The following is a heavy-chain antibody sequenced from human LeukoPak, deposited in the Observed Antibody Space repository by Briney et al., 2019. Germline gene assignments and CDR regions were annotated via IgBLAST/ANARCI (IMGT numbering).Heavy chain of an antibody. V-gene: IGHV4-34*01. CDR3: ASRSGYYFRDFDY. J-gene: IGHJ4*02. CDR1: GGSFSGYY. Sequence: PSETLSLTCAVYGGSFSGYYWSWIRQPPGKGLEWIGSIYYSGSTYYNPSLKSRVTISVDTSKNQFSLKLSSVTAADTAVYYCASRSGYYFRDFDYWGQGTLVTVSS. CDR2: IYYSGST. D-gene: IGHD3-22*01.